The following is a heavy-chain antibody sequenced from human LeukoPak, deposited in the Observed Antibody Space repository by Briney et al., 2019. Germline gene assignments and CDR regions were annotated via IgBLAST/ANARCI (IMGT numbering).Heavy chain of an antibody. Sequence: GGSLRLSCAASGFTFSSYSMNWVRQAPGKGLEWVSSISSSSSYIYYADSVKGRFTISRDNAKNSLYLQMNSLRAEDTAVYYCARDYGHPGYSSGWYPNDIWGQGTMVTVSS. V-gene: IGHV3-21*01. CDR1: GFTFSSYS. CDR2: ISSSSSYI. D-gene: IGHD6-19*01. CDR3: ARDYGHPGYSSGWYPNDI. J-gene: IGHJ3*02.